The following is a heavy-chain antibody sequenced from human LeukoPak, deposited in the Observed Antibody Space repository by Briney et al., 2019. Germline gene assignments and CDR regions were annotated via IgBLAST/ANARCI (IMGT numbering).Heavy chain of an antibody. J-gene: IGHJ4*02. CDR1: GGTFSSYA. V-gene: IGHV1-18*01. CDR3: ARDLLKYYDFWSGPTGVDY. CDR2: ISAYNGNT. Sequence: ASVKVSCKASGGTFSSYAISWVRQAPGQGLEWMGWISAYNGNTNYAQKLQGRVTMTTDTSTSTAYMELRSLRSDDTAVYYCARDLLKYYDFWSGPTGVDYWGQGTLVTVSS. D-gene: IGHD3-3*01.